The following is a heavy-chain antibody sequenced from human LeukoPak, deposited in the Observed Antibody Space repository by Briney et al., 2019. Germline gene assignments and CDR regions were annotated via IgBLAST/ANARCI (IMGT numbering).Heavy chain of an antibody. J-gene: IGHJ6*02. D-gene: IGHD2-15*01. CDR2: IIPIFGTA. CDR1: GGTFSSYA. V-gene: IGHV1-69*13. CDR3: ARDIVVVVAAGVYYYYYGMDV. Sequence: SVTVSCKAPGGTFSSYAISWVRQAPGQGLEWMGGIIPIFGTANYAQKFQGRVTITADESTSTAYMELSSLRSEDTAVYYCARDIVVVVAAGVYYYYYGMDVWGQGTTVTVSS.